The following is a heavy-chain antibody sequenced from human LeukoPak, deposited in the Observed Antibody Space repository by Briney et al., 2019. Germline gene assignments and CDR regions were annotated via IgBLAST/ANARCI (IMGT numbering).Heavy chain of an antibody. CDR1: GYTFTSYD. Sequence: GASVKVSCKASGYTFTSYDINWVRQATGQGLEWMGWINPNSGGTNYAQKFQGRVTMTRDTSISTAYMELSRLRSDDTAVYYCARTGPLVRWGQGTLVTVSS. J-gene: IGHJ4*02. V-gene: IGHV1-2*02. CDR2: INPNSGGT. CDR3: ARTGPLVR.